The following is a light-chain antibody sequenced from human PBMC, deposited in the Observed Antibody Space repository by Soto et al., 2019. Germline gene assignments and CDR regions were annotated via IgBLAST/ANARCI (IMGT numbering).Light chain of an antibody. CDR2: DAS. J-gene: IGKJ5*01. Sequence: ETVLTQSPATLSLSPGESATLSCRASQSVSTYLAWYQQKPGQAPRLLIYDASNRATGIPARFSGSGSGTDFTLTISRLEPEDFAVYYCQQYGSSPFTFGQGTRLEIK. CDR3: QQYGSSPFT. V-gene: IGKV3-11*01. CDR1: QSVSTY.